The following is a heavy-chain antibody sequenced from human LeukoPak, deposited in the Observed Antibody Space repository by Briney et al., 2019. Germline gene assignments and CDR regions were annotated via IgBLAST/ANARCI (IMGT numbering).Heavy chain of an antibody. D-gene: IGHD2-8*01. CDR3: ARTNLDCKNGVCYDY. V-gene: IGHV1-46*01. J-gene: IGHJ4*02. Sequence: ASVKVSCKASGYTSTSYYMYWVRQAPGQGLEWMGIIDPSGGSTSYAQKFQGRITLTRDTSTSTVYMDLSSLRSEDTAVYYCARTNLDCKNGVCYDYWGQGTPVTVSS. CDR2: IDPSGGST. CDR1: GYTSTSYY.